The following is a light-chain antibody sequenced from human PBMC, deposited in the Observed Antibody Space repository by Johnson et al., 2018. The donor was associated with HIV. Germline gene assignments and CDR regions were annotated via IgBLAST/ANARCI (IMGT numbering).Light chain of an antibody. V-gene: IGLV1-51*01. CDR3: GTWDSSLGTYV. J-gene: IGLJ1*01. Sequence: QSVLTQPPSVSAAPGQKVTISCSGSSSNIGNNYVSWYQQLPGTAPKLLIYDDNKRPSGIPDRFSGSKSGTSATLGITGLLTGDEADYYCGTWDSSLGTYVFGSGTQVTVL. CDR2: DDN. CDR1: SSNIGNNY.